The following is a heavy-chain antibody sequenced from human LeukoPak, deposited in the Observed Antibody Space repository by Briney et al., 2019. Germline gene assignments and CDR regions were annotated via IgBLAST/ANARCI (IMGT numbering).Heavy chain of an antibody. V-gene: IGHV3-23*01. CDR3: ARDQGGSYSY. D-gene: IGHD1-26*01. CDR1: GFTLSSYE. J-gene: IGHJ4*02. CDR2: IDYSGGST. Sequence: GGSLRLSCTASGFTLSSYEMSWIRQAPGKGLEWVSSIDYSGGSTYYADSVKGRFTISRDNSKNTLYLQLNSLRAEDTAVYYCARDQGGSYSYWGQGTLVTVSS.